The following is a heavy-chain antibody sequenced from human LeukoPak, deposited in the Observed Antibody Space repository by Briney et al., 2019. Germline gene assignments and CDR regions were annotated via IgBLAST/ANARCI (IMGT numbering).Heavy chain of an antibody. J-gene: IGHJ4*02. Sequence: SETLSLTCTVSGGSISSFYWSWIRQPAGKGLEWIGRIYTSGGTNYNPSLKSRVTMSVDTSKNQFSLKLSSVTAADTAVYYCARGGGVGKGIYYFDYWGQGTLVTVSS. V-gene: IGHV4-4*07. CDR1: GGSISSFY. D-gene: IGHD6-13*01. CDR2: IYTSGGT. CDR3: ARGGGVGKGIYYFDY.